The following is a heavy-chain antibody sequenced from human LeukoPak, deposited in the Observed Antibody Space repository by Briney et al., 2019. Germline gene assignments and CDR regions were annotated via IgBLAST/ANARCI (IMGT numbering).Heavy chain of an antibody. CDR1: GGSFSGYY. D-gene: IGHD3-22*01. V-gene: IGHV4-34*01. Sequence: SETLSLTCAVYGGSFSGYYWSWIRQPPGKGLEWIGEINHSGSTNYNPSPKSRVTISVDTSKNQFSLKLSSVTAADTAVYYCARANYYDSSGYYYEGVGDLDYWGQGTLVTVSS. CDR2: INHSGST. CDR3: ARANYYDSSGYYYEGVGDLDY. J-gene: IGHJ4*02.